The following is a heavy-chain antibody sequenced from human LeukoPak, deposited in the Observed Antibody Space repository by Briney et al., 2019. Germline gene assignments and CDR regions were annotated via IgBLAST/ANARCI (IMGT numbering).Heavy chain of an antibody. CDR2: ISLAGQT. CDR3: SRESGPFCPFGY. CDR1: GGSISGTNW. Sequence: SETLSLTCGVSGGSISGTNWWRWVRQPPGQGLEWIGEISLAGQTNYNPSLNGRVTMSLDKSSNQLSLHLTSVTAADTATYYCSRESGPFCPFGYWGQGTLVIVSS. V-gene: IGHV4/OR15-8*02. J-gene: IGHJ4*02. D-gene: IGHD1-26*01.